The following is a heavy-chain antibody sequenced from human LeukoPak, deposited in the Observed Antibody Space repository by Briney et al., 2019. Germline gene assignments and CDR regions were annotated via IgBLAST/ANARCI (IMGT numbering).Heavy chain of an antibody. J-gene: IGHJ4*02. Sequence: SETLSLTCTVSGGSISSSSYYWGWIRQPPGKGLEWIGSIFYNGRTNYNPSLKSRVTISIDTSKNYFSLEVTSVTAADTAVYYCARARGYSYAFDYWGQGTLVTVSS. V-gene: IGHV4-39*07. CDR3: ARARGYSYAFDY. D-gene: IGHD5-18*01. CDR2: IFYNGRT. CDR1: GGSISSSSYY.